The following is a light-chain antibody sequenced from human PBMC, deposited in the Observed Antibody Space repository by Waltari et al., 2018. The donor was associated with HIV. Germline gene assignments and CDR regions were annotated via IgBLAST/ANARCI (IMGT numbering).Light chain of an antibody. V-gene: IGLV2-14*03. J-gene: IGLJ1*01. CDR3: SSYTRSSTLGV. Sequence: QSALTQPASVSGSPGQSITISCTGTSSDVGGYNHVSWYQQHPGTAPKLMIFGVSNRPSGFSNRFSGSKSGNTASLTISGLQAEDEADYHCSSYTRSSTLGVFGTGTKVTVL. CDR2: GVS. CDR1: SSDVGGYNH.